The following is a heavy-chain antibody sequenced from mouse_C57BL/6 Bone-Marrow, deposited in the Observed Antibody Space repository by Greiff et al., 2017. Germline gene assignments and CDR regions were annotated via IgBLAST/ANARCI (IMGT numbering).Heavy chain of an antibody. J-gene: IGHJ3*01. CDR1: GFSLTSYG. Sequence: VQLVESGPGLVQPSQSLSITCTVSGFSLTSYGVHWVRQSPGKGLEWLGVIWSGGSTDYNAAFISRLSISKDNSKSQVFFKMNSLQADDTAIYYCARSRTAQATAWFAYWGQGTLVTVSA. CDR2: IWSGGST. CDR3: ARSRTAQATAWFAY. V-gene: IGHV2-2*01. D-gene: IGHD3-2*02.